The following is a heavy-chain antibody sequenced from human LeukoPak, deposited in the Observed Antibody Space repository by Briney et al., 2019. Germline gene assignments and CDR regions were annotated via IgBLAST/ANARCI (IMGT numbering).Heavy chain of an antibody. CDR2: IFPSGGKI. V-gene: IGHV3-23*01. J-gene: IGHJ4*02. CDR3: ATYRQVLLPFES. D-gene: IGHD2-8*02. CDR1: GFTFSTFA. Sequence: GGSLRLSCAASGFTFSTFAMIWVRQPPGKGLEWVSSIFPSGGKIHYADSVRGRFTISRDNSKSTLSLQMNSLRAEDTAIYYCATYRQVLLPFESWGQGTLVTVSS.